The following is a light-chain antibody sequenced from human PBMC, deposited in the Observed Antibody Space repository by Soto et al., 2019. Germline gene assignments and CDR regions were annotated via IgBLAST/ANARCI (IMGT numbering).Light chain of an antibody. V-gene: IGLV2-14*01. CDR1: SSDVGGYNY. J-gene: IGLJ1*01. Sequence: QSALTQPASVSGSPGQSITISCTGTSSDVGGYNYVSWYQQHPGKVPRLMIYDVSNRPSGVSNRFSGSKSGNTASLTISGLQAEDEADYNCSSYTTSPLSYVFGTGTQLTVL. CDR3: SSYTTSPLSYV. CDR2: DVS.